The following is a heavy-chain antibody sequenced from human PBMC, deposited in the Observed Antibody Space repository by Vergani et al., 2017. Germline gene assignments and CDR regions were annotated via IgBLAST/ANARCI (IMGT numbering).Heavy chain of an antibody. Sequence: EVQLLESGGGLVQPGGSLRLSCAASGFTFSSYAMSWVRQAPGKGLEWVSAISGSGGSTYYADSVKGRFTISRDNSKNTRYVQMNSLRAEDTAEYYCATIPMVDAMDEAHARWSDYYYCGMDVWGQGTTVTVSS. CDR3: ATIPMVDAMDEAHARWSDYYYCGMDV. CDR1: GFTFSSYA. V-gene: IGHV3-23*01. CDR2: ISGSGGST. D-gene: IGHD2-8*01. J-gene: IGHJ6*02.